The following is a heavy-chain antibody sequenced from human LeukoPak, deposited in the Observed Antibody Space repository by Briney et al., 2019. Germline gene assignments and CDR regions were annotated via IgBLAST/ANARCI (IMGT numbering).Heavy chain of an antibody. CDR3: ARGPGGSSYYFDY. V-gene: IGHV3-21*01. Sequence: GGSLRLSCAASGFTFSSYSMNWVRQAPGKGLEWVSSISSSSYIYYADSVKGRFTISRDNAKNSLYLQMNSLRAEDTAVYYCARGPGGSSYYFDYWGQGTLVTVSS. CDR1: GFTFSSYS. J-gene: IGHJ4*02. CDR2: ISSSSYI. D-gene: IGHD1-26*01.